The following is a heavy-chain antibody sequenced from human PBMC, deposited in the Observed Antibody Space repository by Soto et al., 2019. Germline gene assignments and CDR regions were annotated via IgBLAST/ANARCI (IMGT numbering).Heavy chain of an antibody. D-gene: IGHD3-9*01. V-gene: IGHV3-23*01. CDR2: IDTSGHNT. Sequence: EVQVLESGGGLIQPGGSLRLSCAFSGLTFSRYAASWVRQAPGKGLEWVSGIDTSGHNTYYADFVKGRFTISRDNSNNTLFLDMSNLRAEDTAVYYCAKAVGQYLYFFNNWGQGILVTVSS. CDR3: AKAVGQYLYFFNN. CDR1: GLTFSRYA. J-gene: IGHJ4*02.